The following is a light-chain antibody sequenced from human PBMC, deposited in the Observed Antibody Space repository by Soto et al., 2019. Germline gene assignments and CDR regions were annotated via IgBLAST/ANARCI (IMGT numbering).Light chain of an antibody. V-gene: IGKV1-12*01. CDR3: KQSSAFPLT. CDR2: AVS. J-gene: IGKJ4*01. Sequence: DIQMTQSPSSVSASVGDIVTITCRASQGINNWLAWYQQKPGKAPELLIYAVSYWQSGVPSRFSGSGSGTDFTLTISSLQPEDFATYFCKQSSAFPLTFGGGTKVDIK. CDR1: QGINNW.